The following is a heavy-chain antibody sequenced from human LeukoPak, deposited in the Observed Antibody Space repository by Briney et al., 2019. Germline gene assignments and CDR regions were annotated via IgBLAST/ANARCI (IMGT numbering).Heavy chain of an antibody. CDR3: ARGTNMYYYDSSGYPYLDY. CDR1: GGSISGSSYY. J-gene: IGHJ4*02. D-gene: IGHD3-22*01. V-gene: IGHV4-39*01. CDR2: IYYSGST. Sequence: SETLSLTCTVSGGSISGSSYYWGWLRQPPGKGLEWIGSIYYSGSTYYNPSLKSRVTISVDTSKNQFSLKLSSVTAADTAVYYCARGTNMYYYDSSGYPYLDYWGQGTLVTVSS.